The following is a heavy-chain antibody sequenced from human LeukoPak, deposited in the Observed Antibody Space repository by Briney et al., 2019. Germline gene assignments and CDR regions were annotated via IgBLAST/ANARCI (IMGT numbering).Heavy chain of an antibody. D-gene: IGHD3-9*01. CDR1: GGTFSSYA. CDR2: IIPIFGTA. V-gene: IGHV1-69*05. J-gene: IGHJ3*02. Sequence: ASVKVSCKASGGTFSSYAISWVRQAPGQGLEWMGGIIPIFGTANYAQKFQGRVTITTDESTSTAYMELSSLRSEDTAVYYCARAPLLRYFDWSHFFGAFDIWGQGTMVTVSS. CDR3: ARAPLLRYFDWSHFFGAFDI.